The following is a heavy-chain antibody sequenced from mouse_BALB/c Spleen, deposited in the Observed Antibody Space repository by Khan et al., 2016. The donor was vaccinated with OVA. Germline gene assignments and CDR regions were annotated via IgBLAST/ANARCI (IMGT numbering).Heavy chain of an antibody. CDR1: GYTFTTAG. J-gene: IGHJ4*01. Sequence: QIQLVQSGPELKKPGETVRISCKASGYTFTTAGIQWVQKMPGKGLKWIGWINTHSGVPKYAEDFKGRFAFSLEISVNTAYLQITNLKNEDTATYVGARGGAAYYRNDGGAREYWGQGTSVTVSS. CDR2: INTHSGVP. CDR3: ARGGAAYYRNDGGAREY. D-gene: IGHD2-14*01. V-gene: IGHV9-4*02.